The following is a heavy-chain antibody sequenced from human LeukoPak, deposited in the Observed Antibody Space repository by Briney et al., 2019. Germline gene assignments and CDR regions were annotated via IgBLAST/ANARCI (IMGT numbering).Heavy chain of an antibody. V-gene: IGHV1-46*01. CDR2: INPSGSSA. CDR1: GYSFTSYY. Sequence: ASVKVSCKASGYSFTSYYMHWVRQAPGQGLEWMGFINPSGSSAAYAQKFQGRLTMTRDMFTSTDYMELTSLTSDDTAVYYSARDNSVGETAWWFDPWGQGTLVTVSS. D-gene: IGHD1-26*01. CDR3: ARDNSVGETAWWFDP. J-gene: IGHJ5*02.